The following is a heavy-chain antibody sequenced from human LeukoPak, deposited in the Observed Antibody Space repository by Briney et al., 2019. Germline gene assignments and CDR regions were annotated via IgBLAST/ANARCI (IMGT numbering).Heavy chain of an antibody. CDR3: AKDGHYYGSGGTHFDY. V-gene: IGHV3-23*01. CDR2: ISGSGGST. Sequence: GGSLRLSCEASGFTFSNYAMSWVRQAPGKGLEWVSAISGSGGSTYYADSVKGRFTISRDNSRNTLYLQMNSLRAEDTAVYYCAKDGHYYGSGGTHFDYWGQGTLVTVSS. J-gene: IGHJ4*02. CDR1: GFTFSNYA. D-gene: IGHD3-10*01.